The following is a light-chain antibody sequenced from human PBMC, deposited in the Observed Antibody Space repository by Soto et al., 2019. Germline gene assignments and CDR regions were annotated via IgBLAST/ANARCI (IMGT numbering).Light chain of an antibody. Sequence: EIVLTQSPGTLSLSPGERATLSCRASQSVSSTYLAWYQQKPGQPPSLLIYGASSRATGIPERFSGSGSGTDFTLTISRLEPEDFAVYYCQQYGSSPLTFGPGTKVDIK. CDR1: QSVSSTY. CDR3: QQYGSSPLT. CDR2: GAS. J-gene: IGKJ3*01. V-gene: IGKV3-20*01.